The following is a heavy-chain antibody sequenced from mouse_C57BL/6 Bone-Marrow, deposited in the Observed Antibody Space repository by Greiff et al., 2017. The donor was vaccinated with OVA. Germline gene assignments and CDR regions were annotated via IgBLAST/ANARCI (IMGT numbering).Heavy chain of an antibody. V-gene: IGHV1-55*01. D-gene: IGHD1-1*01. J-gene: IGHJ4*01. CDR1: GYTFTSYW. CDR3: ARSGITTVEGDFAMDY. Sequence: QVQLQQPGAELVKPGASVKMSCKASGYTFTSYWITWVKQRPGQGLEWIGDIYPGSGRTNYNEKFKSQATLTVDTSSSTAYMQLSSLTSDDSAVYYCARSGITTVEGDFAMDYWGQGTSVTVSS. CDR2: IYPGSGRT.